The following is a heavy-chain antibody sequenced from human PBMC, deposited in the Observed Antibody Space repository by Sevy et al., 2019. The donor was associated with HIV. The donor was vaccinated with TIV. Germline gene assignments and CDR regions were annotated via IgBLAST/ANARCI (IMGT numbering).Heavy chain of an antibody. V-gene: IGHV3-48*02. CDR1: GFTFSSYS. D-gene: IGHD3-16*01. Sequence: GGSLRLSCAASGFTFSSYSMNWARQAPGKGLEWVSYISSSSSTIYYADSVKGRFTISRDNAKNSLYLQMNSLRDEDTAVYYCARDRRGYDYVWGSYRDYWGQGTLVTVSS. J-gene: IGHJ4*02. CDR2: ISSSSSTI. CDR3: ARDRRGYDYVWGSYRDY.